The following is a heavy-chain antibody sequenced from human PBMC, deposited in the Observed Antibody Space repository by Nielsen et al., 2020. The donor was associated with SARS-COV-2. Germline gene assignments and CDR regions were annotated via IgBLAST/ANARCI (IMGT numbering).Heavy chain of an antibody. V-gene: IGHV7-4-1*02. J-gene: IGHJ6*02. D-gene: IGHD3-10*01. CDR2: IDTNIGKP. Sequence: ASVKVSCKASGYSFNRYPMNWVRQAPGQRLEWMGWIDTNIGKPTPAQGFTGRFVFSSDTSVSTASLQISTLRAEDTAVYYCARENSGPGGTASYGMDLWGQGTTVTVSS. CDR1: GYSFNRYP. CDR3: ARENSGPGGTASYGMDL.